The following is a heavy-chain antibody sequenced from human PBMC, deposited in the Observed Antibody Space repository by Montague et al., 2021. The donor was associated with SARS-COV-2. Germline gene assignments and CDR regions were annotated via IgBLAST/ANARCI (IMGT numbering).Heavy chain of an antibody. V-gene: IGHV4-34*01. Sequence: SETLSLTCGVYGGSFGDDHWSWIRQPPGKGLEWIGDIKQSGGTNYNPSLKSRVTISVDTSKNQLSLKLTSVTAADTAVYFCARGHLSVSMIVVVFTSASYYFDYWGQGAQVTVSS. J-gene: IGHJ4*02. D-gene: IGHD3-22*01. CDR1: GGSFGDDH. CDR2: IKQSGGT. CDR3: ARGHLSVSMIVVVFTSASYYFDY.